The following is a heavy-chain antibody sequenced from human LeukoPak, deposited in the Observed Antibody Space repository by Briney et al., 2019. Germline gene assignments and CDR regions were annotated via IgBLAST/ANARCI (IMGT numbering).Heavy chain of an antibody. V-gene: IGHV1-2*02. D-gene: IGHD2-15*01. CDR1: GYTFTGYY. J-gene: IGHJ2*01. Sequence: ASVKVSCKASGYTFTGYYMHWVRQAPGQGLEWMGWINPSSGGTNYAQKFQGRVTMTRDTSISTAYMELSRLRSGDTAVYFCARESSAELLRNWYFDLWGRGTLVTVSS. CDR2: INPSSGGT. CDR3: ARESSAELLRNWYFDL.